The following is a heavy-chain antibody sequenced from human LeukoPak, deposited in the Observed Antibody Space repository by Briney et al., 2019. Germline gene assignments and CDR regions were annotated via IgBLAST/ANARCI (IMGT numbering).Heavy chain of an antibody. J-gene: IGHJ4*02. CDR2: INPSGGST. CDR1: GYTFTSYY. V-gene: IGHV1-46*01. Sequence: ASVKVSCKASGYTFTSYYMHWVRQAPGQGLEWMGIINPSGGSTSYAQKFQGRVTVTRDTSTSTVYMELSSLRSEDTAVYYCARDHKEPTYYYDSSGPGYLNYWGQGTLVTVSS. D-gene: IGHD3-22*01. CDR3: ARDHKEPTYYYDSSGPGYLNY.